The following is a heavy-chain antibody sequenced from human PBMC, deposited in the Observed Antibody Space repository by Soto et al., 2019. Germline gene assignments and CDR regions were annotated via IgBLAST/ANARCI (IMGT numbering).Heavy chain of an antibody. CDR1: GYTFCSYR. V-gene: IGHV5-51*07. Sequence: SLKSSYQAPGYTFCSYRSARCHQMTKKVLEWVGIIYPGDSETRYSPSLQGQVTISADRSTTTAYLQWSSLKASDSGTYYCVRLRVTLQVSKMSSLHIWGRGTLGTVSS. J-gene: IGHJ2*01. CDR2: IYPGDSET. CDR3: VRLRVTLQVSKMSSLHI. D-gene: IGHD2-15*01.